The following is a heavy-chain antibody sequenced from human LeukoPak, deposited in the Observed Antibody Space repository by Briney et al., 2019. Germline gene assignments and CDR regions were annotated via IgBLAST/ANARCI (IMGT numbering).Heavy chain of an antibody. CDR2: INHSGST. J-gene: IGHJ4*02. Sequence: SETLSLTCAVYGGSFSGYYWSWIRQPPGKGLEWIGEINHSGSTNYNPSLKRRVTISVDKSKNQFSLKLSSVTAADTAVYYCASGSSYFDYWGQGTLVTVSS. V-gene: IGHV4-34*01. D-gene: IGHD1-26*01. CDR1: GGSFSGYY. CDR3: ASGSSYFDY.